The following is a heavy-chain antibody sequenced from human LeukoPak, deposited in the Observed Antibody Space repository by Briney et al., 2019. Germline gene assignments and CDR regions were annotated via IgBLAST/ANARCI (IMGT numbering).Heavy chain of an antibody. CDR1: GFTVSSND. CDR2: IYTVGNT. J-gene: IGHJ3*02. D-gene: IGHD3-22*01. Sequence: GGSLRLSCAASGFTVSSNDMSWVRHAPGKGLEWVSVIYTVGNTYYAESVNGRFTIYRDNSQNTLYLQMNSLRDEDTAVYYCARVDWMIGAFDIWGQGTMVTVS. V-gene: IGHV3-53*01. CDR3: ARVDWMIGAFDI.